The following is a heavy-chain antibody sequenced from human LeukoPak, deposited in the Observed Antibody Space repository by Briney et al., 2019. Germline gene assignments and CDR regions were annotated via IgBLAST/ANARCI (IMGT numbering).Heavy chain of an antibody. D-gene: IGHD3-3*01. V-gene: IGHV4-59*08. CDR2: IYYSGST. Sequence: KASETLSLTCTVSGGSISSYYWSWIRQPPGKGLEWIGYIYYSGSTNYNPSLKSRVTISVDTSKNQFSLKLSSVTAADTAVYYCASLHYDFWSGYYTGSDYWGQGTLVTASS. CDR1: GGSISSYY. J-gene: IGHJ4*02. CDR3: ASLHYDFWSGYYTGSDY.